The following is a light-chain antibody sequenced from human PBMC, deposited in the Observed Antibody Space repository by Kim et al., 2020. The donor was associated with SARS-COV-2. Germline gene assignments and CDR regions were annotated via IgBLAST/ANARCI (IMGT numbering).Light chain of an antibody. J-gene: IGKJ5*01. CDR3: QQYASSPTT. V-gene: IGKV3-20*01. CDR1: QSLDSML. Sequence: SPGESATLSCSATQSLDSMLLAWYQRTPGQAPRLLVYGASTRATGILDRHSGSVSGTDFTITICRLAPEDLEVYYCQQYASSPTTLGQGTQLDIK. CDR2: GAS.